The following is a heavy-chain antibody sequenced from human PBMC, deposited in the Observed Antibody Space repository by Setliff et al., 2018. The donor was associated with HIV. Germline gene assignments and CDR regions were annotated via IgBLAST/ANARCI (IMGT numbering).Heavy chain of an antibody. Sequence: SETLSLTCTVSGGSISTYYWSWIRQPPGKGLEWMGNIYYSGSTNYNPSLKSRVTISVDTSKNQFSLKLSSVTAADTAVYYCARGQGRFSFGAQLGYYSDYWGQGTLVTV. CDR3: ARGQGRFSFGAQLGYYSDY. CDR1: GGSISTYY. V-gene: IGHV4-59*01. D-gene: IGHD5-18*01. CDR2: IYYSGST. J-gene: IGHJ4*02.